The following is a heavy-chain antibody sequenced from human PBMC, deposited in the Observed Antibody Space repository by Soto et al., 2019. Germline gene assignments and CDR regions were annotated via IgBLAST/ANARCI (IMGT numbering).Heavy chain of an antibody. CDR3: ASLKTYYYDSSGYYDY. CDR1: GLTFSNYG. D-gene: IGHD3-22*01. J-gene: IGHJ4*02. Sequence: QVQLVESGGGVVQPGRSLRLSCAASGLTFSNYGMHWVRQAPGKGLEWVAVISYDGTNKYYADSVKGRFTISRDNSKNTLYLQMNSLRAEDTAVYYCASLKTYYYDSSGYYDYWGQGTLVTVSS. V-gene: IGHV3-30*03. CDR2: ISYDGTNK.